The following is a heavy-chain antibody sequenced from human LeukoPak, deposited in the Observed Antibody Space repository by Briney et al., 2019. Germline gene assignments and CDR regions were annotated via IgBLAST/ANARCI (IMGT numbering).Heavy chain of an antibody. CDR3: ARVVVAALDY. J-gene: IGHJ4*02. CDR1: GFTVSSNY. D-gene: IGHD2-15*01. CDR2: IYSGGST. V-gene: IGHV3-53*01. Sequence: GSLRLSCAASGFTVSSNYMSWVRQAPGKGLEWASVIYSGGSTYYADSVKGRFTISRDNSKNTLYLQMNSLRAEDTAVYYCARVVVAALDYWGQGTLVTVSS.